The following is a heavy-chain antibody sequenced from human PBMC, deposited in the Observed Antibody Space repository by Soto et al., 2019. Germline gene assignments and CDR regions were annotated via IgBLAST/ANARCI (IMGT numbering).Heavy chain of an antibody. CDR2: ISAYNGNT. V-gene: IGHV1-18*04. D-gene: IGHD6-6*01. Sequence: ASVKVSCKASGYTFTSYGISWVRQAPGQGLEWMGWISAYNGNTNYAQKLQGRVTMTTDTSTSXAYMXLRSLRSDXXXXXXXXXDRSSSSLWFDPWGQGTLVTVSS. CDR3: XXDRSSSSLWFDP. J-gene: IGHJ5*02. CDR1: GYTFTSYG.